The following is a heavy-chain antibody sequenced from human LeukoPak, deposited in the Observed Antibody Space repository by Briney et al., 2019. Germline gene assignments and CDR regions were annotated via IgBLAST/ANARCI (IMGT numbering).Heavy chain of an antibody. Sequence: SETLSLTCTVSGGSISSGRYYWSWIRQPAGKGLEWIGRIETSGSTKYNPSLNSRVTISVDTSKNQFSLKLSSVTAADTAVYYCARGGSSSWYWFDPWGQGTLVTVSS. V-gene: IGHV4-61*02. J-gene: IGHJ5*02. CDR1: GGSISSGRYY. CDR3: ARGGSSSWYWFDP. D-gene: IGHD2-2*01. CDR2: IETSGST.